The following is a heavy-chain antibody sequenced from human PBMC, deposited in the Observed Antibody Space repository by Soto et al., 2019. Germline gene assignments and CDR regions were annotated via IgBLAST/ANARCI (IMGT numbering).Heavy chain of an antibody. CDR3: AEIVTAAGIDN. V-gene: IGHV3-23*01. CDR2: IGSSGSTT. CDR1: GFTFSTYG. D-gene: IGHD6-13*01. J-gene: IGHJ4*02. Sequence: GGSLRLSCAAFGFTFSTYGMSWVRQTPGKGLEWVSAIGSSGSTTYYADSVKGRFTISRDNSKNTLYLQMNSLRAEDTAVYYCAEIVTAAGIDNWGQGT.